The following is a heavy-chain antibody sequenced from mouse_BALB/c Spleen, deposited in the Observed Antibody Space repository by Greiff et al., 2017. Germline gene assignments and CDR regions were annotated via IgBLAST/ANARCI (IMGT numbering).Heavy chain of an antibody. CDR1: GFSLTSYG. D-gene: IGHD2-14*01. V-gene: IGHV2-9*02. J-gene: IGHJ3*01. Sequence: QVQLQQSGPGLVAPSQSLSITCTVSGFSLTSYGVHWVRQPPGKGLEWLGVIWAGGSTNYNSALMSRLSISKDNSKSQVFLKMNSLQTDDTAMYYCAYYRYDGFAYWGQGTLVTVSA. CDR3: AYYRYDGFAY. CDR2: IWAGGST.